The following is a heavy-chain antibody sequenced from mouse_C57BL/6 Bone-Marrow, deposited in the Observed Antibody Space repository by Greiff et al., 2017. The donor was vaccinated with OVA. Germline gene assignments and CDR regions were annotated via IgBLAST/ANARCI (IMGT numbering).Heavy chain of an antibody. V-gene: IGHV1-64*01. CDR3: ARWNWDDY. D-gene: IGHD4-1*01. CDR1: GYTFTSYW. CDR2: IHPNSGST. Sequence: QVQLQQPGAELVKPGASVKLSCKASGYTFTSYWMHWVKQRPGQGLEWIGMIHPNSGSTNYNEKFKSKATLPVETSSSTAYMQLSSLTSEDAAGYYCARWNWDDYWGQGTTLTVSS. J-gene: IGHJ2*01.